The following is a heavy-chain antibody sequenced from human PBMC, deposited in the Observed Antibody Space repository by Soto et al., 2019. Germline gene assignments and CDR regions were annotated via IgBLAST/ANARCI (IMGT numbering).Heavy chain of an antibody. CDR2: ISPNNGGT. V-gene: IGHV1-2*02. CDR3: ARGTSTCSPYGMDV. J-gene: IGHJ6*02. Sequence: GASVKVSCKASGYTFTEYYMHWVRQAPGQGLEWMAWISPNNGGTNYAQKFQGRVTLTRDTSINTAYMELSRLRSDDTAVYYCARGTSTCSPYGMDVWGQGTTVTVSS. CDR1: GYTFTEYY. D-gene: IGHD6-13*01.